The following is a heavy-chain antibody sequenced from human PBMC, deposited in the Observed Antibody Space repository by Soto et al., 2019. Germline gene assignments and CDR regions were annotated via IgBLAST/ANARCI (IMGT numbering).Heavy chain of an antibody. D-gene: IGHD4-17*01. Sequence: SETLSLTCTVSGGSISNYYWSWIRQPPGKGLEWIGYIYYSGSTNYNPSLKSRVTISVDTSKNQFSLKLSSVTAADTAMYYCARLTTGDSVLDYWGQGTLVTVSS. CDR3: ARLTTGDSVLDY. CDR1: GGSISNYY. V-gene: IGHV4-59*12. J-gene: IGHJ4*02. CDR2: IYYSGST.